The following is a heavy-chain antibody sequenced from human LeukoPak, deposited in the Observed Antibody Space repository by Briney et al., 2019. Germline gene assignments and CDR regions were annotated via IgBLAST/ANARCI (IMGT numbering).Heavy chain of an antibody. Sequence: ASVKVSCKASGYTFTNYDINWVRQASGQGLEWMGWMNPNSGATTYAQKFQGRVTLTKDTSINTAYMELSRLTSDDTAMYYCAREANSWYHSWGQGTLVTVSS. CDR3: AREANSWYHS. J-gene: IGHJ4*02. CDR1: GYTFTNYD. D-gene: IGHD2/OR15-2a*01. V-gene: IGHV1-2*02. CDR2: MNPNSGAT.